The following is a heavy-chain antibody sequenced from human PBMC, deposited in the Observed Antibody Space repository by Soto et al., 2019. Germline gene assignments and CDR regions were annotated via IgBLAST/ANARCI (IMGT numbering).Heavy chain of an antibody. V-gene: IGHV4-59*08. D-gene: IGHD6-6*01. CDR3: ARQVGAAPEFDI. CDR1: GGSISSYY. CDR2: IYYSGST. Sequence: QVQLQESGPGLVKPSETLSLTCTVSGGSISSYYWSWIRQPPGKGLEWIGYIYYSGSTNYNPSLKSRVTISVDTSKNQFSLKLSSVTAADTAVYYCARQVGAAPEFDIWGQGTMVTVSS. J-gene: IGHJ3*02.